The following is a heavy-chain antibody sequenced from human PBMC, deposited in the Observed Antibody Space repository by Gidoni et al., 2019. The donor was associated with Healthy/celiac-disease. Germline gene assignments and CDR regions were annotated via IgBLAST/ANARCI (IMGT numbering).Heavy chain of an antibody. V-gene: IGHV3-33*01. CDR1: GFTFSSYA. J-gene: IGHJ6*02. CDR2: IWYDGSNK. D-gene: IGHD6-19*01. CDR3: AREKEGVAGPDYYYYGMDV. Sequence: QVQLVESGGGVVQPGRSLRLSCAASGFTFSSYAMHWVRQAPGKGLEWVAVIWYDGSNKYYADSVKGRFTISRDNSKNTLYLQMNSLRAEDTAVYYCAREKEGVAGPDYYYYGMDVWGQGTTVTVSS.